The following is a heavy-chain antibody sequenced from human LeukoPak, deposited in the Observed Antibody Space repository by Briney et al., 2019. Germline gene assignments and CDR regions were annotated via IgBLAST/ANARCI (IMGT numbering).Heavy chain of an antibody. CDR1: GGTFSSHA. J-gene: IGHJ6*03. V-gene: IGHV1-69*13. Sequence: SVKVSCKASGGTFSSHAISWVRQAPGQGLEWMGGIIPIFGTANYAQKFQGRVTITADESTSTAYMELSSLRSEDTAVYYCAKGDQLLLYYYYYMDVWGKGTTVTVSS. CDR3: AKGDQLLLYYYYYMDV. D-gene: IGHD2-2*01. CDR2: IIPIFGTA.